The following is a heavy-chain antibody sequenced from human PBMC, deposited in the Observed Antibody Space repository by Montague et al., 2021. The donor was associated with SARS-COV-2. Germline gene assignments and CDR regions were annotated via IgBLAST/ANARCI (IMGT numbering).Heavy chain of an antibody. CDR2: MYYSGST. D-gene: IGHD3-16*01. J-gene: IGHJ4*02. CDR3: ARGRDGYDGRCDFFDY. Sequence: SETLSLTCTVSGGSISSDYWYWIRKPPGPGLEWIGYMYYSGSTNYNSSLTSRVTISVDTSKNKFSLKLTSVTAADTAVYYCARGRDGYDGRCDFFDYWGQGTLVTVSS. CDR1: GGSISSDY. V-gene: IGHV4-59*01.